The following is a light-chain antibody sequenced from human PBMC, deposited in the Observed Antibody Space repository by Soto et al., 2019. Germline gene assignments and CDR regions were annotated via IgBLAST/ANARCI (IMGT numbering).Light chain of an antibody. Sequence: DIRMTQSPSSLSASVGDRVNITCRASKSISTYFNWYQHKPGTAPNLLIYGAYRLQSGVPSRFTGSGSRTDFTLTISNLQPDDSATYFCQQSNSSPYTFGQGTRLEIK. CDR1: KSISTY. V-gene: IGKV1-39*01. CDR3: QQSNSSPYT. J-gene: IGKJ2*01. CDR2: GAY.